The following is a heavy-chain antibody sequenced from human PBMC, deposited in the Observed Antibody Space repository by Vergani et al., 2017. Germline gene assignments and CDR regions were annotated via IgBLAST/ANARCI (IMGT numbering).Heavy chain of an antibody. CDR3: ERSRGYYSYYFDF. CDR1: GGTFSSNS. V-gene: IGHV1-69*13. Sequence: QGQLAQSGAEVKKPGSSVKVSCKASGGTFSSNSISWVRQAPGQGLEWMGRIIPIFGTTSYAQKFQGRVTIVADESTSTAYMELGSLRSEDTAVYYCERSRGYYSYYFDFWGQGTLVTVSS. CDR2: IIPIFGTT. J-gene: IGHJ4*02. D-gene: IGHD3-22*01.